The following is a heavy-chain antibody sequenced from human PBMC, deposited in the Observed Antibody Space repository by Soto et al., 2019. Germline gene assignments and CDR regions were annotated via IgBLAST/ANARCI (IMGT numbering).Heavy chain of an antibody. Sequence: SETLSLTCTVSGGSISRSGYFWSWIRQHPGKGLEWIGYIYDSGSTYYNQSLKSRVSISVDTSKNQFSLNLTSVTAADTAMYYCARSSRSYFDYWGQGTLVTVS. CDR2: IYDSGST. CDR3: ARSSRSYFDY. V-gene: IGHV4-31*03. CDR1: GGSISRSGYF. J-gene: IGHJ4*02.